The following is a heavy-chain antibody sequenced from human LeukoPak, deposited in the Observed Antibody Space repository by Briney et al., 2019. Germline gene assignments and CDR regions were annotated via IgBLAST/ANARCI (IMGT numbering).Heavy chain of an antibody. CDR3: AKDPQYYYDSSGYYAGAFDI. J-gene: IGHJ3*02. CDR2: ISGSGGST. D-gene: IGHD3-22*01. V-gene: IGHV3-23*01. CDR1: GFTFSSYA. Sequence: GGSLRLSCAASGFTFSSYAMSWVRPAPGKGLEWVSAISGSGGSTYCADSVKGRFTISRDSSKNTLYLQMNSLRAEDTAVYYCAKDPQYYYDSSGYYAGAFDIWGQGTMVTVSS.